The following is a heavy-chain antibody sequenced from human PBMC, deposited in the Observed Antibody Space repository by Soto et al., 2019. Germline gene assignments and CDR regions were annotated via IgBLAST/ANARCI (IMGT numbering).Heavy chain of an antibody. CDR3: AKSPNFYCSSPNCYKYYFDH. V-gene: IGHV3-30*18. D-gene: IGHD2-2*02. CDR1: GFAFNTYG. Sequence: GGSLRLSCAASGFAFNTYGMHWVRQAPGKGLEWVAVISYDGSEKYYVDSVKGRFTISKDNSKNTLYLQMNSLRPEDTAVYYCAKSPNFYCSSPNCYKYYFDHWGQGTRVTVSS. J-gene: IGHJ4*02. CDR2: ISYDGSEK.